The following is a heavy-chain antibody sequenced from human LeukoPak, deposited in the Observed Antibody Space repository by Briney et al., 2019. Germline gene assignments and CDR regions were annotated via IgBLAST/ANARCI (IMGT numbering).Heavy chain of an antibody. CDR1: GGSISSSSYY. V-gene: IGHV4-39*01. CDR2: IYYSGST. D-gene: IGHD3-16*01. Sequence: TSETLSLTCTVSGGSISSSSYYWGWIRQPPGKGLEWIGSIYYSGSTYYNPSLKSRVTISVDASKNQFSLKLSSVTAADTAVYYCARVTFGGVTIDYWGQGTLVTVSS. CDR3: ARVTFGGVTIDY. J-gene: IGHJ4*02.